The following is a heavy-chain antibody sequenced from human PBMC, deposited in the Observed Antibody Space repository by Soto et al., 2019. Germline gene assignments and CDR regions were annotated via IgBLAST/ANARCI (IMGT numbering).Heavy chain of an antibody. CDR3: ARSQGSSTSLEIYYYYYYGVDV. J-gene: IGHJ6*04. CDR2: IIPISGTA. Sequence: QVQLVQSGAEVKKPGSSVKVSCKASGGTFSSYAISWVRQAPGQGLEWMGGIIPISGTANYAQKFKGRVTITADEYTSTAYMELSSLRSEDTAVYYCARSQGSSTSLEIYYYYYYGVDVWGKGTTVTVSP. D-gene: IGHD2-2*01. V-gene: IGHV1-69*01. CDR1: GGTFSSYA.